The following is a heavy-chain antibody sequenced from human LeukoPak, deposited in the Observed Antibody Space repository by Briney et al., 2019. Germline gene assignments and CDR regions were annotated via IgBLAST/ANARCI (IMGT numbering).Heavy chain of an antibody. Sequence: GGSLRLSCAASGFTFSSYWMHWVRQAPGKGLVWVSRISPDGSTTGHADSVKGRFTTSRDNAKNTLFLQMNSLRAEDTAVYYCAKEYDSGGYGAYFDYWGQGTLVAVSS. V-gene: IGHV3-74*01. D-gene: IGHD3-10*01. CDR2: ISPDGSTT. CDR1: GFTFSSYW. CDR3: AKEYDSGGYGAYFDY. J-gene: IGHJ4*02.